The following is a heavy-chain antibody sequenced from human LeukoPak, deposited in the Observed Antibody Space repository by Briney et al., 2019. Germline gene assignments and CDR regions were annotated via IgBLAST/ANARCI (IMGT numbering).Heavy chain of an antibody. V-gene: IGHV1-46*01. J-gene: IGHJ4*02. Sequence: ASVKVSCKAPGDTLANYGITWVRQAPGQGLEWMGIINPSGGSTSYAQKFQGRVTMTRDTSTSTVYMELSSLRSEDTAVYYCARGVGPFDYWGQGTLVTVSS. CDR3: ARGVGPFDY. CDR2: INPSGGST. CDR1: GDTLANYG.